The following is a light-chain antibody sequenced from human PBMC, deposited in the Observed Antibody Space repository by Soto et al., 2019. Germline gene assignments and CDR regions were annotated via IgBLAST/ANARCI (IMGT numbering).Light chain of an antibody. CDR3: AAWDDRLNGPSYV. Sequence: QSVLTQPPSVSGTPGQTVTTSCSGSTSNIGSNPVNWYQQLPGTAPRLLISTNNQRPSGVPARFSGSRSGTSASLAISGLQSEDEADYYCAAWDDRLNGPSYVFGTGTKVTVL. J-gene: IGLJ1*01. CDR2: TNN. V-gene: IGLV1-44*01. CDR1: TSNIGSNP.